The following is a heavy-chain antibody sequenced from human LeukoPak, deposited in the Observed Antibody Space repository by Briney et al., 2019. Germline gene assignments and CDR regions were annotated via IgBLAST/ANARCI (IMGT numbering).Heavy chain of an antibody. Sequence: GGSLRLSCAASGFTFSSYSMNWVRQAPGKGLEWVSYISSSSSTIYYADSVKGRFTISRDNAKNSLYLQMNSLRAEDTAVYYCARVGSVLRFLEWLLEDYYMDVWGKGTTVTVSS. D-gene: IGHD3-3*01. V-gene: IGHV3-48*04. CDR3: ARVGSVLRFLEWLLEDYYMDV. CDR2: ISSSSSTI. J-gene: IGHJ6*03. CDR1: GFTFSSYS.